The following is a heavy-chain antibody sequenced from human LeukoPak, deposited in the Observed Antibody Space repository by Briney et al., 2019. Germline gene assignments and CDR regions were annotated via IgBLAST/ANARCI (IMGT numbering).Heavy chain of an antibody. CDR3: AKCFRSGWYQPHDY. Sequence: GGSLRLSCAASGFTFSSYAMSWVRQAPGKGLEWVSAISGSGGSTYYADSVKGRFTISRDNSKNTLYLQMNSLRAEDTAVYYCAKCFRSGWYQPHDYWGQGTLVTVSS. J-gene: IGHJ4*02. CDR2: ISGSGGST. D-gene: IGHD6-19*01. V-gene: IGHV3-23*01. CDR1: GFTFSSYA.